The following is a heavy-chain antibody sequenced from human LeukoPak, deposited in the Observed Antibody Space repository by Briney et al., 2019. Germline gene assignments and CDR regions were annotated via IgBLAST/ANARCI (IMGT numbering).Heavy chain of an antibody. CDR1: GYSFTSYW. CDR3: ARTYDYVWGSYRFHFDY. CDR2: IYPGDPDT. V-gene: IGHV5-51*01. J-gene: IGHJ4*02. Sequence: GESLKISCKGSGYSFTSYWIGWVRQMPGKGLEWMGIIYPGDPDTRYSPSFQGQVTISADKSISTAYLQWSSLKASDTAMYYCARTYDYVWGSYRFHFDYWGQGTLVTVSS. D-gene: IGHD3-16*02.